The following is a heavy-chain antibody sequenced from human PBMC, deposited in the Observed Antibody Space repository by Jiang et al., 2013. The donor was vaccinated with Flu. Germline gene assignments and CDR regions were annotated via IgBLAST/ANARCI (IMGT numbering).Heavy chain of an antibody. Sequence: LLKPSETLSLTCAVYGGSFSGYYWSWIRQPPGKGLEWIGEINHSGSTNYNPSLKSRVTISVDTSKNQFSLKLSSVTAADTAVYYCARGRVLLWFGEYNWFDPWGQGTLVTVSS. CDR2: INHSGST. D-gene: IGHD3-10*01. CDR1: GGSFSGYY. V-gene: IGHV4-34*01. CDR3: ARGRVLLWFGEYNWFDP. J-gene: IGHJ5*02.